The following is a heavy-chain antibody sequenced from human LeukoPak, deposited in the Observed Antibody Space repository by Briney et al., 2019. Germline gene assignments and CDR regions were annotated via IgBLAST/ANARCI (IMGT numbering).Heavy chain of an antibody. Sequence: SETLSLTCTVSGGSISSGGYYWSWIRQHPGKGLEWIGYIYCSGSTYYNPSLKSRVTISVDTSKNQFSLKLSSVTAADTAVYYCARCGFLEWLFDYWGQGTLVTVSS. CDR3: ARCGFLEWLFDY. CDR2: IYCSGST. CDR1: GGSISSGGYY. J-gene: IGHJ4*02. V-gene: IGHV4-31*03. D-gene: IGHD3-3*01.